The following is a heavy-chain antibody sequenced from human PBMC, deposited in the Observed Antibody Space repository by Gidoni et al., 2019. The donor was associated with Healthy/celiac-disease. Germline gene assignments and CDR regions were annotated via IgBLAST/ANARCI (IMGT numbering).Heavy chain of an antibody. CDR3: ARRGYSYGDFDY. Sequence: QLQLQESAQRLVKPSETLSLPGTGPGDSSSSSSYYWGWIRQPPGKGLEWIGSIYYSGSTYYNPSLKSRVTISVDTSKNQFSLKLSSVTAADTAVYYCARRGYSYGDFDYWGQGTLVTVSS. D-gene: IGHD5-18*01. CDR2: IYYSGST. J-gene: IGHJ4*02. V-gene: IGHV4-39*01. CDR1: GDSSSSSSYY.